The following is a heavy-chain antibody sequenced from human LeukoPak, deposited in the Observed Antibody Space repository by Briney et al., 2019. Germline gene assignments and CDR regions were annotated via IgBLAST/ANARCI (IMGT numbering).Heavy chain of an antibody. CDR3: ARVPSSWDAPVDY. V-gene: IGHV1-8*03. J-gene: IGHJ4*02. Sequence: ASVKVSCKASGYTFSDYYMHWVRQAPGQGLEWMGWMNPNSGNTGYAQKFQGRVTITRNTSISTAYMELSSLRSEDTAVYYCARVPSSWDAPVDYWGQGTLVTVSS. CDR1: GYTFSDYY. D-gene: IGHD6-13*01. CDR2: MNPNSGNT.